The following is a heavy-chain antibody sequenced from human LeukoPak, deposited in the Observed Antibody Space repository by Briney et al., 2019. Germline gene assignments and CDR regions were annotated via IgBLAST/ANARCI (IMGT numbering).Heavy chain of an antibody. D-gene: IGHD3-10*01. V-gene: IGHV6-1*01. CDR1: GDSVSSNSAA. CDR3: ARVSSYGSGSIYSTFYYGMDV. Sequence: SQTLSLTCAISGDSVSSNSAAWSWIRQSPSRGLEWLGRTYYRSKWYNDYAVSVKSRITVNPDTSKNQFSLQLNSVTPEDTAVYYCARVSSYGSGSIYSTFYYGMDVWGKGTTVTVSS. CDR2: TYYRSKWYN. J-gene: IGHJ6*04.